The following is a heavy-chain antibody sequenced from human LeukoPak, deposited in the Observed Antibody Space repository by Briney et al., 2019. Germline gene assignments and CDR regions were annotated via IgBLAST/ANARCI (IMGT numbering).Heavy chain of an antibody. CDR1: GYTFTSYY. CDR3: ATNQGMAAASAKSY. CDR2: INPSGGST. Sequence: GASVKVSCXASGYTFTSYYMHWVRQAPGQGLEWMAIINPSGGSTSYAQKFQGGVTMTRDTSTSTVYMELSSLRSEDTAVYYCATNQGMAAASAKSYWGQGTLVTVSS. V-gene: IGHV1-46*03. J-gene: IGHJ4*02. D-gene: IGHD6-13*01.